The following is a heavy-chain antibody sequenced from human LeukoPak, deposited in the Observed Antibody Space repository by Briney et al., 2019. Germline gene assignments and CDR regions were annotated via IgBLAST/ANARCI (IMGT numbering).Heavy chain of an antibody. D-gene: IGHD3-10*01. J-gene: IGHJ5*02. CDR3: VRGRGSYGWFDP. CDR1: GFTSSSYW. Sequence: GGSLRLSCAASGFTSSSYWMHWVRQVPGKGLVWVSRISGDGTARNYADSVKGRFTTSRDDAKNTVDLQMNSLRGEGTAVYYCVRGRGSYGWFDPWGQGTLVTVSS. CDR2: ISGDGTAR. V-gene: IGHV3-74*01.